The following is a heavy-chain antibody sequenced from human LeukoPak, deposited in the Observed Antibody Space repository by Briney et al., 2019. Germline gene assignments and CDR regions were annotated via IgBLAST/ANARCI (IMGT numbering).Heavy chain of an antibody. CDR3: ARSDVYYYDSSGYYH. V-gene: IGHV4-61*05. D-gene: IGHD3-22*01. J-gene: IGHJ5*02. CDR2: IYYSGST. CDR1: GGSISSSSYY. Sequence: SETLSLTCTVSGGSISSSSYYWGWIRQPPGKGLEWIGYIYYSGSTNYNPSLKSRVTISVDTSKNQFSLKLSSVTAADTAVYYCARSDVYYYDSSGYYHWGQGTLVTVSS.